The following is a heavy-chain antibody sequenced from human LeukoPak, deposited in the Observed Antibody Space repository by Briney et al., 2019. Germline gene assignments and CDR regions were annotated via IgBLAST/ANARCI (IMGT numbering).Heavy chain of an antibody. CDR3: AGYYHDSSGLD. D-gene: IGHD3-22*01. J-gene: IGHJ4*02. V-gene: IGHV4-4*07. CDR2: IHSSGTT. Sequence: MSSETLSLTCTVSGASINTYFWSWFRQPAGKGLEWIGRIHSSGTTNYNPSLKGRVSMSMDMSKNQFSLRLNSLTAADTAVYYCAGYYHDSSGLDWGQGTLVTVSS. CDR1: GASINTYF.